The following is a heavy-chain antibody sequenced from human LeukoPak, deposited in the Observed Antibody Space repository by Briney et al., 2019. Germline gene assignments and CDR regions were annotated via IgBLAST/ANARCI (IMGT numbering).Heavy chain of an antibody. CDR1: GYTFTSYW. D-gene: IGHD6-19*01. Sequence: GESLKISCKGSGYTFTSYWIGWVRQMPGKGLEGMGIIYPGDSDTRYSPSFQGQVTISADKSISTAYLQWSSLKASDTAMYYCARFPSGWYGAFDIWGQGTMVTVSS. CDR2: IYPGDSDT. J-gene: IGHJ3*02. CDR3: ARFPSGWYGAFDI. V-gene: IGHV5-51*01.